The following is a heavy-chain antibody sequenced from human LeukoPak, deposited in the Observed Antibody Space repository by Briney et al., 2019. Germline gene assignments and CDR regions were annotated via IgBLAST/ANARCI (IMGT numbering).Heavy chain of an antibody. CDR2: IYYSGST. CDR1: GGSISSYY. CDR3: ARDFHDFWSGSLYNWFDP. D-gene: IGHD3-3*01. V-gene: IGHV4-59*01. Sequence: PSETLSLTCTVSGGSISSYYWSWIRQPPGKGLEWIGYIYYSGSTNYNPSLKSRVTISVDTSKNQFSLKLSSVTAADTAVYYCARDFHDFWSGSLYNWFDPWGQGTLVTVSS. J-gene: IGHJ5*02.